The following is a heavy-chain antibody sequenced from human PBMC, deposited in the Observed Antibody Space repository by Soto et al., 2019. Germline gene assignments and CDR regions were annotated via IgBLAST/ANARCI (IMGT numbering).Heavy chain of an antibody. CDR3: ARLQGYSGSYRYGMDV. J-gene: IGHJ6*02. CDR1: GGTFSSYA. Sequence: SVKVSCKASGGTFSSYAISWVRQAPGQGLEWMGGIIPIFGTANYAQKFQGRVTITADESTSTAYMELSSLRSEDTAVYYCARLQGYSGSYRYGMDVWGQGTTVTVSS. V-gene: IGHV1-69*13. D-gene: IGHD1-26*01. CDR2: IIPIFGTA.